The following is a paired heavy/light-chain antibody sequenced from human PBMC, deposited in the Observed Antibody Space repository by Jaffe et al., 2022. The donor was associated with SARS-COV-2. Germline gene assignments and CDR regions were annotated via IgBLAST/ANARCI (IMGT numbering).Light chain of an antibody. CDR1: NIGSKS. Sequence: SYVLTQPPSVSVAPGQTARITCGENNIGSKSVHWYQQKPGQAPVLVVYNDSDRPSGIPERFSGSNSGNTATLTISRVEAGDEADYYCQVWDTTGDHPRVFGTGTKVTVL. CDR2: NDS. J-gene: IGLJ1*01. CDR3: QVWDTTGDHPRV. V-gene: IGLV3-21*02.
Heavy chain of an antibody. CDR3: ARVGYGGNWFDP. D-gene: IGHD4-17*01. CDR2: ISSSSSTK. V-gene: IGHV3-48*02. J-gene: IGHJ5*02. CDR1: GFTFSRYN. Sequence: EVQLVESGGGLVHPGGSLRLSCAASGFTFSRYNMNWVRQAPGKGLEWVSYISSSSSTKYYADTVKGRFTIARDNAKNSLYLQMNSLRDEDTAVYYCARVGYGGNWFDPWGQGTLVTVSS.